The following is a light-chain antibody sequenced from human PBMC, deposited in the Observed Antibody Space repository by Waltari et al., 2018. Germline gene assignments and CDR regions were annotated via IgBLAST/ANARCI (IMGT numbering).Light chain of an antibody. CDR2: DVS. CDR1: SSDVGFSHY. J-gene: IGLJ3*02. Sequence: QSALTQPTSVSGSPGQSITITCTGTSSDVGFSHYVPWYQQYPGKVPQLLIYDVSDRPSWVSSRFSGSKSGNTASLTISGLQADDEADYYCNSYTGSSSWVFGGGTKLTVL. CDR3: NSYTGSSSWV. V-gene: IGLV2-14*01.